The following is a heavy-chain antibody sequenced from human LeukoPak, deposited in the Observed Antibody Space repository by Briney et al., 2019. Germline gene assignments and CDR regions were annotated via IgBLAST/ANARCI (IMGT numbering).Heavy chain of an antibody. V-gene: IGHV4-59*08. CDR3: ARHTAGRAYGDFDS. CDR1: GGSISGYY. Sequence: SETLFLTCTVSGGSISGYYWSWIRQPPGKGLEWIAYILYGGATVYNPSLNSRGTISVDTSKNQLSLKLNSVTAADTAIYYCARHTAGRAYGDFDSWGQGTLVTVSS. CDR2: ILYGGAT. D-gene: IGHD4-17*01. J-gene: IGHJ4*02.